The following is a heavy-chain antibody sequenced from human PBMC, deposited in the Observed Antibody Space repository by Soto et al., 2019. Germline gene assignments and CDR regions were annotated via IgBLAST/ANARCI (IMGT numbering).Heavy chain of an antibody. CDR1: GFTFSSYA. D-gene: IGHD3-22*01. J-gene: IGHJ4*02. CDR2: ISYDGSNK. CDR3: ARGANSITMIVVVMLDY. Sequence: GGSLRLSCAASGFTFSSYAMHWVRQAPGKGLEWVAVISYDGSNKYYADSVKGRFTISRDNSKNTLYLQMNSLRAEDTAVYYCARGANSITMIVVVMLDYWGQGTLVTVSS. V-gene: IGHV3-30-3*01.